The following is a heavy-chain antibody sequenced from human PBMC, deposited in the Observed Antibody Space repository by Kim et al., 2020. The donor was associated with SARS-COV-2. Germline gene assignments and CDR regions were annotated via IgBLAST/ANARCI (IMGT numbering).Heavy chain of an antibody. CDR3: ARVSTHYDILTGYYDPGGYYGMDV. D-gene: IGHD3-9*01. Sequence: ASVKVSCKASGYTFTSYAMHWVRQAPGQRLEWMGWINAGNGNTKYSQKFQGRVTITRDTSASTAYMELSSLRSEDTAVYYCARVSTHYDILTGYYDPGGYYGMDVWGQGTTVTVSS. CDR2: INAGNGNT. J-gene: IGHJ6*02. CDR1: GYTFTSYA. V-gene: IGHV1-3*01.